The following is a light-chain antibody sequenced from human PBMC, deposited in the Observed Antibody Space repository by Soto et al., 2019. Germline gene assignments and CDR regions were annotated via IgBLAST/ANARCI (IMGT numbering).Light chain of an antibody. CDR2: KAY. Sequence: DIQMTQSPSTLSASVGDRVTITCRASQSISNWLAWYQQKPGKAHKLLIYKAYSLERGVQSRFSGSGSGTEFTLTIRSLQPDDFATYYCKQFNSYSITFGQGTRLEIK. CDR3: KQFNSYSIT. V-gene: IGKV1-5*03. CDR1: QSISNW. J-gene: IGKJ5*01.